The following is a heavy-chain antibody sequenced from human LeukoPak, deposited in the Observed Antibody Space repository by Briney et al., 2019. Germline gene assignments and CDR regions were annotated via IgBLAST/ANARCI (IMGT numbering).Heavy chain of an antibody. V-gene: IGHV1-69*04. Sequence: SVKVSCKASGGTFSSYAISWVRQAPGQGLEWMERIIPILGIANYAQKFQGRVTITADKSTSTAYMELSSLRSEDTAVYYCARDIDYGDYPTYWGQGTLVTVSS. CDR1: GGTFSSYA. J-gene: IGHJ4*02. CDR3: ARDIDYGDYPTY. D-gene: IGHD4-17*01. CDR2: IIPILGIA.